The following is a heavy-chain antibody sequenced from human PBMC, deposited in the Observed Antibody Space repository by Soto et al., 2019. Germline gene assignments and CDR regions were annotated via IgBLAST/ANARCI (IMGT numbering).Heavy chain of an antibody. CDR2: IYWDDDK. D-gene: IGHD3-10*01. J-gene: IGHJ5*02. V-gene: IGHV2-5*02. CDR3: AHRRPWSSNWNSGWFDP. Sequence: QITLKESGPTRVKPTQTLALTCNFSGFSLSTSGVGVGWIRQSPGKALEWLAVIYWDDDKRYSPSLRSRITTSKDTSKNEVVLLMTNMDPVDTGTYYCAHRRPWSSNWNSGWFDPWGQGTLVTVSS. CDR1: GFSLSTSGVG.